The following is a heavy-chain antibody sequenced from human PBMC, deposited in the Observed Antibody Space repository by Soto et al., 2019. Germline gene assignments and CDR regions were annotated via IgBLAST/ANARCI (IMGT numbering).Heavy chain of an antibody. V-gene: IGHV1-2*02. J-gene: IGHJ4*02. D-gene: IGHD1-26*01. CDR1: GYTFTGYH. CDR3: ARILSEEVGALHY. CDR2: IHPNSGGT. Sequence: QVQLVQSGAEVKKPGASVKVSCKTSGYTFTGYHVHWVRQAPGQGLEWMGWIHPNSGGTSYAQKFQGRVTMTRDTSISTAYMELSRPRSDDTAVYYCARILSEEVGALHYWGQGTLVTVSS.